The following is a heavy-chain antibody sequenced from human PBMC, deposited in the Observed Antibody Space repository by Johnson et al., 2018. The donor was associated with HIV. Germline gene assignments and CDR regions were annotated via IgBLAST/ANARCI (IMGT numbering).Heavy chain of an antibody. D-gene: IGHD3-22*01. CDR2: TRNDENNK. Sequence: QVKLVESGGGVFQPGRSLRLSCAASGFTFSSSAMHRVHQAPGNGLEWVSGVTRNDENNKYYADSVKGRFTISRDNSKNTLYLQMTSLRAEDTAVYYCARDRANYYDSSGYYLPDAFDIWGQGTMVTVSS. CDR3: ARDRANYYDSSGYYLPDAFDI. J-gene: IGHJ3*02. CDR1: GFTFSSSA. V-gene: IGHV3-33*08.